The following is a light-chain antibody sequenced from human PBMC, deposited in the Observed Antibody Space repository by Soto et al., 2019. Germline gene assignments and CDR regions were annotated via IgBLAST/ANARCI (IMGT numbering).Light chain of an antibody. CDR2: RGD. V-gene: IGLV1-47*02. Sequence: QSVLTQPPSASSTPGQTVTISCSGSTSNIGTFYVYWYQHLPGTAPKLLIYRGDQRASGVSEPSSGSKSGTSASLVIHGLRSDDEADYYCAAWDDNLNAHVFGSGTKVTVL. CDR3: AAWDDNLNAHV. J-gene: IGLJ1*01. CDR1: TSNIGTFY.